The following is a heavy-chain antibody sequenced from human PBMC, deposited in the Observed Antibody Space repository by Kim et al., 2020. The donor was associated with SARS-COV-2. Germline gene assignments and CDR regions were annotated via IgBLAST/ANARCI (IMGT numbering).Heavy chain of an antibody. J-gene: IGHJ6*02. D-gene: IGHD2-2*01. Sequence: AQKHQGRVTMTTDTSTRTAYMELRSLRSDDTAVYYCARAVVPAARDGMDVWGQGTTVTVSS. CDR3: ARAVVPAARDGMDV. V-gene: IGHV1-18*01.